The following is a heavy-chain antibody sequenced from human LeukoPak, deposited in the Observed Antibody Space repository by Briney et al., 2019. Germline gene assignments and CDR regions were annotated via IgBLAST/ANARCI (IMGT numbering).Heavy chain of an antibody. CDR3: AKSGWELLGVYYYYYYMDV. Sequence: GGSLRLSCAAPGFTFSSYAMSWVRQAPGKGLEWVSAISGSGGSAYYADSVKGRFTISRDNSKNTLYLQMNSLRAEDTAVYYCAKSGWELLGVYYYYYYMDVWGKGTTVTVSS. J-gene: IGHJ6*03. D-gene: IGHD1-26*01. V-gene: IGHV3-23*01. CDR1: GFTFSSYA. CDR2: ISGSGGSA.